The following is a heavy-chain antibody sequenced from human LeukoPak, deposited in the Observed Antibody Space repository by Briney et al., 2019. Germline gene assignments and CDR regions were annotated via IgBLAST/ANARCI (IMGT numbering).Heavy chain of an antibody. CDR3: ARGDYGSGEYYYYYGMDV. J-gene: IGHJ6*02. D-gene: IGHD3-10*01. CDR2: TYYRSKWYN. CDR1: GDSVSSKSAA. V-gene: IGHV6-1*01. Sequence: SHTLSLTCAISGDSVSSKSAAWNWIRQSPSRGLEWLGRTYYRSKWYNDYAVSVKSRITINPDTSKNQFSLQLNSVTPEDTAVYYCARGDYGSGEYYYYYGMDVWGQGTTVTVSS.